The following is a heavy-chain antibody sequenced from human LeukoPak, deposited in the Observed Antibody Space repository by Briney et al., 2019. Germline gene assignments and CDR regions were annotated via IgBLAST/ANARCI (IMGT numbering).Heavy chain of an antibody. V-gene: IGHV4-59*01. J-gene: IGHJ3*02. CDR3: ARFALLNYYDSSGYENDAFDI. Sequence: PSETLPLTCTVSGGSISSYYWSWIRQPPGKGLEWIGYIYYSGSTNYNPSLKSRVTISVDTSKNQFSLKLSSVTAADTAVYYCARFALLNYYDSSGYENDAFDIWGQGTMVTVSS. CDR1: GGSISSYY. D-gene: IGHD3-22*01. CDR2: IYYSGST.